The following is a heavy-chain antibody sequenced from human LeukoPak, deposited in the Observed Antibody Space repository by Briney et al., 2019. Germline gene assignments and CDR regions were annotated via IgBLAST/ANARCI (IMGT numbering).Heavy chain of an antibody. CDR1: GGSISSGDYY. Sequence: SQTLSLTCTVSGGSISSGDYYWSWIRQPPGKGLEWIGYIYYSGNTYYNPSLKSRVTISVDTSKNQFSPKLTSVTAADTAMYYCATYSSDWYPDAFDIWGQGTMVTVSS. CDR2: IYYSGNT. CDR3: ATYSSDWYPDAFDI. D-gene: IGHD6-19*01. J-gene: IGHJ3*02. V-gene: IGHV4-30-4*01.